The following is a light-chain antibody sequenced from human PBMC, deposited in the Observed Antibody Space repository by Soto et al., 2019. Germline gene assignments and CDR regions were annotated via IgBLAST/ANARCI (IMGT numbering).Light chain of an antibody. J-gene: IGKJ5*01. CDR3: QQRSNWPGT. V-gene: IGKV3D-20*02. Sequence: EIVMTQSPGTLSLSPGERATLSCRASQSVTNNYLAWYQQKPSQAPRLLIFGASSRAAGIPDRFSGSGSGTDFTLTISSLEPEDFAVYYCQQRSNWPGTFGQGTRLEIK. CDR1: QSVTNNY. CDR2: GAS.